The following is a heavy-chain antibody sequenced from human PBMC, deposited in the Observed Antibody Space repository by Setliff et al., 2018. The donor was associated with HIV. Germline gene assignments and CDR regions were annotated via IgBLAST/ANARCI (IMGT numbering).Heavy chain of an antibody. CDR1: SGSMRSFY. D-gene: IGHD6-13*01. Sequence: SETLSLTCNVSSGSMRSFYWSWIRQPPGKGLEWIGDIVQTGRTNYNPSLKSRVSISVDTSKNQFSLKLSSVTAADTAVYYCARVAAADDFDYWGQGTLVTVSS. V-gene: IGHV4-34*12. CDR3: ARVAAADDFDY. CDR2: IVQTGRT. J-gene: IGHJ4*02.